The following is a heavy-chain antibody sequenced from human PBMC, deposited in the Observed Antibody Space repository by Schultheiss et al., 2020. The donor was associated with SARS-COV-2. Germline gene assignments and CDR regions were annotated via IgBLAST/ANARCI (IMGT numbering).Heavy chain of an antibody. V-gene: IGHV3-53*01. CDR2: IYSGGST. CDR3: VKDLSVGGRGGLYGMDV. Sequence: GESLKISCAASGFTVSSNYMSWVRQAPGKGLEWVSVIYSGGSTYYADSVKGRFTISRDNSKNTLYLQMNSLRAEDTAVYYCVKDLSVGGRGGLYGMDVWGQGTTVTVSS. D-gene: IGHD3-3*01. J-gene: IGHJ6*02. CDR1: GFTVSSNY.